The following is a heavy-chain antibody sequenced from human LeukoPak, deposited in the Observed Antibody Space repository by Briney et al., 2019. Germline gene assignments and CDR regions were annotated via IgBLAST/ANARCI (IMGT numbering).Heavy chain of an antibody. V-gene: IGHV3-23*01. J-gene: IGHJ4*02. CDR3: AKDRRPAYYRSGSFDY. CDR2: ISGSGGST. D-gene: IGHD3-10*01. CDR1: GFTFSSYA. Sequence: GGSLRLSGASSGFTFSSYAMSWVRQAPGKGLEWVSAISGSGGSTYYADSVKGRFTSSRDNSKNTLYLQMNSLRAEDTAVHYCAKDRRPAYYRSGSFDYWGQGTLVSVSS.